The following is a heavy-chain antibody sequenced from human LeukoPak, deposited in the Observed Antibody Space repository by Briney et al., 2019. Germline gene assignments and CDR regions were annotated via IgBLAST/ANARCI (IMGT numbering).Heavy chain of an antibody. D-gene: IGHD3-3*01. CDR3: ARELFLYYDFCSGYYGGDYYYYYMDV. V-gene: IGHV4-4*07. CDR2: IYTSEST. CDR1: GVSISSYY. Sequence: SETLSLTCTVSGVSISSYYWIWIRQPAGKGLEWIGRIYTSESTNYNTSLKSRVTMSVETSKNQFSLRLSSVTAADTAVYYCARELFLYYDFCSGYYGGDYYYYYMDVWGKGPTVTVSS. J-gene: IGHJ6*03.